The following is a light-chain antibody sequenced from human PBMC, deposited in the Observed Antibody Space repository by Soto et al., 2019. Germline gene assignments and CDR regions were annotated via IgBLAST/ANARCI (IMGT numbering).Light chain of an antibody. CDR1: SSDIGAYIY. Sequence: QSALTKPPSASGSPGQSVTISCTGTSSDIGAYIYVSWYQQHPGKAPKLIIYEFSKRPSGVPDRFSGSKSGNTASLTVSGLQAEDEANYYCSTYAGSNNHVIFGGGTKLTVL. CDR3: STYAGSNNHVI. CDR2: EFS. J-gene: IGLJ2*01. V-gene: IGLV2-8*01.